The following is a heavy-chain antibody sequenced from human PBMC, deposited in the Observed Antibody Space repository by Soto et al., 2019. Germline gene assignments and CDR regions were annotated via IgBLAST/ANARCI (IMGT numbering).Heavy chain of an antibody. CDR2: ISIDGARK. V-gene: IGHV3-30-3*01. CDR1: GFSFSTYT. Sequence: SLRLSCAASGFSFSTYTMHWVRQVPGKGLEWVAVISIDGARKYYADSVQGRFTISRDNSKNTLFLQMNSLRTEDAALYYCAGDREGVFFGVFDRWGQGTLVTVSS. CDR3: AGDREGVFFGVFDR. D-gene: IGHD3-3*01. J-gene: IGHJ5*02.